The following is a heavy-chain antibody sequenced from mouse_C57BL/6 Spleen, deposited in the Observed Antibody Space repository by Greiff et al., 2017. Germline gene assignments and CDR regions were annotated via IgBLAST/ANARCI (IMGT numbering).Heavy chain of an antibody. D-gene: IGHD2-4*01. CDR2: ISNGGGST. Sequence: EVQVVASGGGLVQPGGSLKLSCAASGFTFSDYYMYWVRPTPEKRLEWVAYISNGGGSTYYPDTVKGRFTISRDNAKNTLYLHMSRLKSEDTAMYYCARQIYYDYDDWYFDVWGTGTTVTVSS. V-gene: IGHV5-12*01. CDR1: GFTFSDYY. J-gene: IGHJ1*03. CDR3: ARQIYYDYDDWYFDV.